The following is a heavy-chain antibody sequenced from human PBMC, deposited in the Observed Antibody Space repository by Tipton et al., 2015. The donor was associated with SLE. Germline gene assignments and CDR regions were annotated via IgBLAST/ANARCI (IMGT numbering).Heavy chain of an antibody. D-gene: IGHD3-16*01. J-gene: IGHJ4*02. CDR1: GDSITSDNHF. Sequence: LTCTVAGDSITSDNHFWSWIRQPPGKGLEWIGYIYYSGSTNYNPSLKSRVTISVDTSKNQFSLKLSSVTAADTAMYYCARELRGGFDFWGQGALVTVSS. CDR3: ARELRGGFDF. V-gene: IGHV4-61*01. CDR2: IYYSGST.